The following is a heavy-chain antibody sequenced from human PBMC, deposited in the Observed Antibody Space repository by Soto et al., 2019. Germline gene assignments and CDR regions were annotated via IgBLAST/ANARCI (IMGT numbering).Heavy chain of an antibody. CDR3: ARRAGSGDYDFFDY. CDR1: RFTFSNYA. V-gene: IGHV3-30-3*01. Sequence: QVRLVESGGGVVQPGRSLRLSCAASRFTFSNYAMYWVRQAPGKGLEWVAIISYDGGDKHHADSVKGRFTISRDNSKNTLYQQTNSLRPQDTAVYYCARRAGSGDYDFFDYWGQGTLVTVSS. J-gene: IGHJ4*02. CDR2: ISYDGGDK. D-gene: IGHD3-3*01.